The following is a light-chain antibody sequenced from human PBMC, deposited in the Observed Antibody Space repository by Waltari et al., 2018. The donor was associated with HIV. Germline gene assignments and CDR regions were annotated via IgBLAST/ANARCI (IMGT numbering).Light chain of an antibody. CDR3: QQYNNWPIT. V-gene: IGKV3-15*01. J-gene: IGKJ5*01. CDR2: GAS. CDR1: QSVSSN. Sequence: EIVMTQSPATLSVSPGERATLSCRASQSVSSNLAWYQQKPGQAPRLLFYGASTRATGIPARFSGSGSGTGFTLTISSLQSEDFAIYYCQQYNNWPITLGQGTRLEIK.